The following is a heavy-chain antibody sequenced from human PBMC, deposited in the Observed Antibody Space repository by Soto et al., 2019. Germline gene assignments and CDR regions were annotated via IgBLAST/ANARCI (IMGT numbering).Heavy chain of an antibody. CDR3: ARANDFNAFDI. Sequence: EVQLVESGGDLVQPGGSLRLSCVASGFSVNSGYMNWVRQAPGKGPQWVSVIYRGGTTYQPDSVKGRFTISRDDSKNALYLQMNSLTPEDTAVYYCARANDFNAFDIWGPGTKVTVSS. CDR1: GFSVNSGY. CDR2: IYRGGTT. J-gene: IGHJ3*02. D-gene: IGHD2-21*02. V-gene: IGHV3-53*04.